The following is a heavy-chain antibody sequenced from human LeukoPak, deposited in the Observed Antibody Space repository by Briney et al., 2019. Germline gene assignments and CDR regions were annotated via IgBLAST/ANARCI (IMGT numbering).Heavy chain of an antibody. CDR3: ASSRITIFGVVWLNWFDP. CDR1: GGSFSGYY. Sequence: SETLSLTCAVYGGSFSGYYWSWIRQPPGKGVEWIGEINHSGSTNYNPSLKSRVTISVDTSKNQFSLKLSSVTAADTAVYYCASSRITIFGVVWLNWFDPWGQGTLVTVSS. CDR2: INHSGST. V-gene: IGHV4-34*01. J-gene: IGHJ5*02. D-gene: IGHD3-3*01.